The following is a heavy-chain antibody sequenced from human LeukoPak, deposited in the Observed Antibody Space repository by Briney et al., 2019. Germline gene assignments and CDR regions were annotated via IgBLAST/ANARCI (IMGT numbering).Heavy chain of an antibody. Sequence: GGSLRLSCAASGFTFSSYTMSWVRQAPGKRLEWVSAISGSGGRTYYADSVKGRFTISRDNSKNTLYLQMNSLRAEDTAVYYCAPGGPGYYFDYWGQGTLVTVSS. V-gene: IGHV3-23*01. CDR3: APGGPGYYFDY. CDR2: ISGSGGRT. D-gene: IGHD3-10*01. J-gene: IGHJ4*02. CDR1: GFTFSSYT.